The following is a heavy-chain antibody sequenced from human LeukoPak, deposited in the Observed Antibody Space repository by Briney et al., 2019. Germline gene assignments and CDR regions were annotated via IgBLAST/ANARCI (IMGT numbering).Heavy chain of an antibody. CDR2: IYYSGST. CDR1: GGSISSYY. Sequence: SETLSLTCTVSGGSISSYYWSWIRQPPGKGLEWIGYIYYSGSTNYNPSLKSRVTISVDTSKNQFSLKLSSVTAADTAVYYCARFPLGEYYFDYWGQGTLVTVSS. V-gene: IGHV4-59*01. J-gene: IGHJ4*02. CDR3: ARFPLGEYYFDY.